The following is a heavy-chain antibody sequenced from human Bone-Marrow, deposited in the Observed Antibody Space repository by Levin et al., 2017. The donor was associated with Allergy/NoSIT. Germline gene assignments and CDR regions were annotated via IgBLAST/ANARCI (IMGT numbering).Heavy chain of an antibody. J-gene: IGHJ6*02. D-gene: IGHD6-13*01. V-gene: IGHV1-8*01. CDR3: AIRGRIAAAGYYYYGMDV. CDR1: GYTFTSYD. Sequence: GESLKISCKASGYTFTSYDINWVRQATGQGLEWMGWMNPNSGNTGYAQKFQGRVTMTRNTSISTAYMELSSLRSEDTAVYYCAIRGRIAAAGYYYYGMDVWGQGTTVTVSS. CDR2: MNPNSGNT.